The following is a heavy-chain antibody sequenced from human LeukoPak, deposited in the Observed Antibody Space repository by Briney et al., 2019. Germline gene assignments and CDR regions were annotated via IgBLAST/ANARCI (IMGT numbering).Heavy chain of an antibody. Sequence: SVKVSCKASGGTFSSYTISWVRQAPGQGLEWMGRIIPILGIANHAQKFQGRVTITADKSTSTAYMELSSLRSEDTAVYYCARDQADRSGYLFDYWGQGTLVTVSS. CDR3: ARDQADRSGYLFDY. V-gene: IGHV1-69*04. CDR2: IIPILGIA. CDR1: GGTFSSYT. J-gene: IGHJ4*02. D-gene: IGHD3-22*01.